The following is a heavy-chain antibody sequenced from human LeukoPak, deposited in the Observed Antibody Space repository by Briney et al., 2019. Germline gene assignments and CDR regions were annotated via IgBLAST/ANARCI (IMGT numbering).Heavy chain of an antibody. J-gene: IGHJ4*02. V-gene: IGHV1-18*01. CDR3: ARDGYSYGYWMYYFDY. CDR2: SSANNGNT. CDR1: GYIFSSYG. D-gene: IGHD5-18*01. Sequence: ASVEVSCKTSGYIFSSYGISWVRQAPGQGLEWMGWSSANNGNTNYAQKLQGRVTMTKDTSTNTAYMELRSLRVDDTAVYYCARDGYSYGYWMYYFDYWGQGTLVTVSS.